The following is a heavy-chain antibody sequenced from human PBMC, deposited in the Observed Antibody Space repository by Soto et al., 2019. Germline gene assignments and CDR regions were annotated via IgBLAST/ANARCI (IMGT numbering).Heavy chain of an antibody. CDR3: ARVSSSSSSEYYFDY. CDR2: IYYSGST. Sequence: SETLSLTWTVSGGSISRGDYYWSWIRQPPGKGLEWIGYIYYSGSTYYNPSLKRRVTISVDTSKNQFSLTLSSVTAADTAVYFCARVSSSSSSEYYFDYWGQGTLVTVSS. J-gene: IGHJ4*02. CDR1: GGSISRGDYY. V-gene: IGHV4-30-4*01. D-gene: IGHD6-6*01.